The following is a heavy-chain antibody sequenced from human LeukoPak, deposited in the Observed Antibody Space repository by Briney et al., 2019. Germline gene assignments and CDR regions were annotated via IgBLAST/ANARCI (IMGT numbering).Heavy chain of an antibody. V-gene: IGHV1-18*04. D-gene: IGHD6-13*01. J-gene: IGHJ5*02. CDR2: ISAYNGNT. CDR1: GYTFTSYY. Sequence: ASVKVSCKASGYTFTSYYMHWARQAPGQGLEWMGWISAYNGNTNYAQKLQGRVTMTTDTSTSTAYMELSRLRSDDTAVHYCAREGIGVAAAGPHVIPASWFDPWGQGTLVTVSS. CDR3: AREGIGVAAAGPHVIPASWFDP.